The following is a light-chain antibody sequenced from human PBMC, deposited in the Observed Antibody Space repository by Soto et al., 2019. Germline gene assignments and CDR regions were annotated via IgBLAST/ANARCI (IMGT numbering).Light chain of an antibody. CDR3: QSYDSSLSGSYV. CDR1: SSNIGAGYD. V-gene: IGLV1-40*01. Sequence: QSVLTQPPSVSGAPGQRVTISCTGSSSNIGAGYDVHWYPQLPGTAPKLLIYGNSNRPSGVPDRFSGSKSGTSASLAITGLQAEDEADYYCQSYDSSLSGSYVFGTGTKVTVL. J-gene: IGLJ1*01. CDR2: GNS.